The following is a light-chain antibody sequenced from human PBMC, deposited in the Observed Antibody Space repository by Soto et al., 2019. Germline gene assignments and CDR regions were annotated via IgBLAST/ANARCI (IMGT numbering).Light chain of an antibody. J-gene: IGKJ5*01. CDR1: QTITNSY. Sequence: EIVLTQSPGTLSLSPGERATLSCRASQTITNSYLAWYHQKPGQPPRLLIYGASSRATGVPDRFSGSGSGTDFTLTISRLEPEDFAVYYCQQYGSSPGITFGQGTRLEIK. V-gene: IGKV3-20*01. CDR3: QQYGSSPGIT. CDR2: GAS.